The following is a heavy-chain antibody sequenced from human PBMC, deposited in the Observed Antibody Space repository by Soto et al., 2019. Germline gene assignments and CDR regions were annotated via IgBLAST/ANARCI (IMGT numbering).Heavy chain of an antibody. CDR3: SREVDSWSCDQV. Sequence: ASETLSLTCALYGGTFDGYYWSWIRQSPGKGLEWIGEIHHSGSSKYNPSPESRVSLSVNTSTKQFTLKMTSMTAADRGVYYYSREVDSWSCDQVRGESTSVTVS. D-gene: IGHD3-3*01. J-gene: IGHJ1*01. V-gene: IGHV4-34*01. CDR1: GGTFDGYY. CDR2: IHHSGSS.